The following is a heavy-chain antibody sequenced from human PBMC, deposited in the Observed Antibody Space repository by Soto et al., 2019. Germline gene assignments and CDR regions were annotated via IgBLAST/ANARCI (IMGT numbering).Heavy chain of an antibody. V-gene: IGHV3-49*03. CDR3: TSQRITMVRGVIINHWFDP. CDR1: GFTFGDYA. D-gene: IGHD3-10*01. CDR2: IRSKAYGGTT. Sequence: GGSLRLSCTASGFTFGDYAMSWFRQAPGKGLEWVGFIRSKAYGGTTEYAASVKGRFTISRDDSKSIAYLQMNSLKTEDTAVYYCTSQRITMVRGVIINHWFDPWGQGTLVTV. J-gene: IGHJ5*02.